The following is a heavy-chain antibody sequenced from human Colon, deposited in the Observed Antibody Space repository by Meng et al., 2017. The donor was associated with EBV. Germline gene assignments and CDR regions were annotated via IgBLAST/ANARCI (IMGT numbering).Heavy chain of an antibody. D-gene: IGHD4-17*01. CDR2: INHSGST. J-gene: IGHJ4*02. Sequence: QVRLQQGGAGLLKLSVTLSLTCAVSGGSFSGYYWSWIRQAPGKGLEWIGEINHSGSTKFNPSLESRVSISVDTSENQVSLKLTSVTAADTAVYYCARRTTVNLRSFDSWGQGTLVTVSS. V-gene: IGHV4-34*01. CDR1: GGSFSGYY. CDR3: ARRTTVNLRSFDS.